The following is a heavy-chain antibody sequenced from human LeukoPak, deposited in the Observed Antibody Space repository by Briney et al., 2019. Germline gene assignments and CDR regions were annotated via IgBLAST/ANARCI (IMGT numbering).Heavy chain of an antibody. J-gene: IGHJ4*02. CDR1: GFTFDDYA. CDR3: AKTMGAIDHDY. V-gene: IGHV3-9*01. CDR2: ISWNSGSI. Sequence: GRSLRLSCAASGFTFDDYAMHWVRRAPGKGLEWVSGISWNSGSIGYADSVKGRFTISRDNSKNMLSLQMSSLRAEDTAVYYCAKTMGAIDHDYWGQGTLVTVSS. D-gene: IGHD1-14*01.